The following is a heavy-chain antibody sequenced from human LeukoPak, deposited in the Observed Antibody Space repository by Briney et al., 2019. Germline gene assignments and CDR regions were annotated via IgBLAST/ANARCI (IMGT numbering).Heavy chain of an antibody. D-gene: IGHD3-22*01. CDR3: ARGRGSYYYDSSGYYDY. Sequence: GSLRLSCAASGFTFSDYYWSWIRQPPGKGLEWIGYIYYSGSTNYNPSLKSRVTISVDTSKNQFSLKLSSVTAADTAVYYCARGRGSYYYDSSGYYDYWGQGTLVTVSS. V-gene: IGHV4-59*01. CDR1: GFTFSDYY. J-gene: IGHJ4*02. CDR2: IYYSGST.